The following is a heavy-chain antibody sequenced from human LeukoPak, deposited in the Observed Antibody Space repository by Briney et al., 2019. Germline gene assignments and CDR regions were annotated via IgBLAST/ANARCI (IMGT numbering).Heavy chain of an antibody. J-gene: IGHJ4*02. D-gene: IGHD3-22*01. V-gene: IGHV4-31*03. CDR2: IYYSGSI. Sequence: PSETLSLTCTVSGGSISSGGYYWSWIRQHPGKGLEWIGYIYYSGSIYYNPSLESRVTISVDTSKNQFSLKLSSVTAADTAVYYCARHSSGHEAFDYWGQGTLVTVSS. CDR3: ARHSSGHEAFDY. CDR1: GGSISSGGYY.